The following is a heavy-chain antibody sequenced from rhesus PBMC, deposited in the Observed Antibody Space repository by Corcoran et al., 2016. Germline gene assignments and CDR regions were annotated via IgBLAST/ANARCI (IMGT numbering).Heavy chain of an antibody. V-gene: IGHV4-106*01. J-gene: IGHJ5-1*01. Sequence: QVQLQESGPGLVKPSETLSLTSAVSGGSISDSYFWSWVRQPPGKGLEWIGYIYGGGGATSYNTSLKNRVTISRDTSKNQLSLELTSVTAADTAVYYCWLDQFDVWGAGVLVTVSS. CDR2: IYGGGGAT. D-gene: IGHD2-33*01. CDR1: GGSISDSYF. CDR3: WLDQFDV.